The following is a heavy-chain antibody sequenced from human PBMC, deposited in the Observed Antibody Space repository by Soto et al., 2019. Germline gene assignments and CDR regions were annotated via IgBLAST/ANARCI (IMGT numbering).Heavy chain of an antibody. CDR1: GGTFSSYT. CDR3: ARVGDCSGGSCYDLDY. CDR2: IIPILGIA. Sequence: SVKVSCKASGGTFSSYTISWVRQAPGQGLEWMGRIIPILGIANYAQKFQGRVTITADKSTSTAYMELSSLRSEDTAVYYCARVGDCSGGSCYDLDYWGQGTLVTVSS. D-gene: IGHD2-15*01. J-gene: IGHJ4*02. V-gene: IGHV1-69*02.